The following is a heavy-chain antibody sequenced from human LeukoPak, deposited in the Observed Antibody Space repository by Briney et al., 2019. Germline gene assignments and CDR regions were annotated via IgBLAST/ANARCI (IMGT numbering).Heavy chain of an antibody. V-gene: IGHV3-74*01. CDR3: ALSYSSGSAAFDY. CDR1: GFTFSSYW. CDR2: INSDGSST. J-gene: IGHJ4*02. D-gene: IGHD6-19*01. Sequence: GESLRLSCAASGFTFSSYWMHWVRQAPGKGLVWVSRINSDGSSTSYADSVKGRFTISRDNAKNTLYLQMNSLRAEDTAVYYCALSYSSGSAAFDYWGQGTLVTVSS.